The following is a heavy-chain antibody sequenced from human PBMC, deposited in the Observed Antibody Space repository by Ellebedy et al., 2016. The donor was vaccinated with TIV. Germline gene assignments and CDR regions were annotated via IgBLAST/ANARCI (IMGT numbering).Heavy chain of an antibody. CDR2: IYTSGST. CDR1: GGSISSYY. D-gene: IGHD5-18*01. J-gene: IGHJ6*03. V-gene: IGHV4-4*07. CDR3: ARAGGYSYGYVNYYYYMDV. Sequence: SETLSLTXTVSGGSISSYYWSWIRQPAGKGLEWIGRIYTSGSTNYNPSLKSRVTMSVDTSKNQFSLKLSSVTAADTAVYYCARAGGYSYGYVNYYYYMDVWGKGTTVTVSS.